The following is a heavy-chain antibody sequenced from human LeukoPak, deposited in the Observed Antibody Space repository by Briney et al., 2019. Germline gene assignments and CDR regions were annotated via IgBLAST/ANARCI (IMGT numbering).Heavy chain of an antibody. D-gene: IGHD3-9*01. CDR1: GYTFTSYG. Sequence: GASVKVSCKASGYTFTSYGISWVRQAPGQGLEWMGWISAYNGNTNYAQRFQGRVTMTRNTSISTAYMELSSLRSEDTAVYYCARAPLRYFDWLRFDPWGQGTLVTVSS. CDR3: ARAPLRYFDWLRFDP. V-gene: IGHV1-18*01. CDR2: ISAYNGNT. J-gene: IGHJ5*02.